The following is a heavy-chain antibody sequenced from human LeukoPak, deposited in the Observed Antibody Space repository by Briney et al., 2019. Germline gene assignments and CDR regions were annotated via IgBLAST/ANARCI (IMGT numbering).Heavy chain of an antibody. Sequence: GGSLRLSCAASGFTFTSYPMDWVRQAPGKGLEWVATIASDGFMAYYADSLKGRFVISRDNSQQTIYLQMNSLRADDTAVYYCAKDLFLFFGDTRGQGTLVTVSS. CDR1: GFTFTSYP. CDR3: AKDLFLFFGDT. J-gene: IGHJ5*02. CDR2: IASDGFMA. V-gene: IGHV3-23*01. D-gene: IGHD3/OR15-3a*01.